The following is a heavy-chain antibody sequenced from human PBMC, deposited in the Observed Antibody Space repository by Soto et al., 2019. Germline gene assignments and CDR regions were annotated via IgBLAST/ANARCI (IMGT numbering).Heavy chain of an antibody. J-gene: IGHJ5*02. D-gene: IGHD3-16*01. CDR2: IYTSGST. V-gene: IGHV4-4*07. CDR3: ARDDYKDGGNNWFDP. CDR1: GGSISSYY. Sequence: QVQLQESGPGLVKPSETLSLTCTVSGGSISSYYWSWIRQPAGKGLEWIGRIYTSGSTNYNPSLKSRVTMSVDTSKNQFSLKLNAVTAADTAVYYCARDDYKDGGNNWFDPWGQGTLVTVSS.